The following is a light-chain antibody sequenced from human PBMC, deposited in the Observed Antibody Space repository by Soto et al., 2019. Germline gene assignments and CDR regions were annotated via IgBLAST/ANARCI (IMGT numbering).Light chain of an antibody. Sequence: EIVLTQSPGTLSLSPGERATLSCRASQSFNSIYLAWYQQKPGQAPRLLIYGASSRATGIPDRFSGSGSGTDFTLTISRLEPEDFAVYYCQPYGGSPWTFGQRTKVDI. CDR1: QSFNSIY. CDR2: GAS. V-gene: IGKV3-20*01. CDR3: QPYGGSPWT. J-gene: IGKJ1*01.